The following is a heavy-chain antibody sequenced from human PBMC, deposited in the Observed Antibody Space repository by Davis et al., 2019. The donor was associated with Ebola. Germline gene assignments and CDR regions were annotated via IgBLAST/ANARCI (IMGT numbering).Heavy chain of an antibody. V-gene: IGHV3-21*01. CDR3: ARPKYSSSGPDY. D-gene: IGHD6-6*01. J-gene: IGHJ4*02. Sequence: GESLKISCAASGFTFSSYSMNWVRQAPGKGLEWVSSISSSSSYIYYADSVKGRFTISRDNAKSSLYLQMNSLRAEDTAVYYCARPKYSSSGPDYWGQGTLVTVSS. CDR1: GFTFSSYS. CDR2: ISSSSSYI.